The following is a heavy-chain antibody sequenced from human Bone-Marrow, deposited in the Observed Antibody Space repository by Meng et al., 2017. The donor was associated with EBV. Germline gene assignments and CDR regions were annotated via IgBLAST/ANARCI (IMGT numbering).Heavy chain of an antibody. CDR1: GGAISSRNW. V-gene: IGHV4-4*02. D-gene: IGHD3-16*02. J-gene: IGHJ4*02. CDR2: IYHSGST. Sequence: QVQLQLSVPRLGKPAGTLSLTCAGSGGAISSRNWWSWACQPPGKGLEWIGEIYHSGSTNYNPSLKSRVTISVDKSKNQFSLKLSSVTAADTAVYYCARDGGSYRSFDYWGQGTLVTVSS. CDR3: ARDGGSYRSFDY.